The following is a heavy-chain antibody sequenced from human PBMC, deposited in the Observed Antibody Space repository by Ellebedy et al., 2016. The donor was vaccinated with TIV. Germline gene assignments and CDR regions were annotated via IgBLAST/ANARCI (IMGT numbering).Heavy chain of an antibody. CDR1: GGSIGYGSHA. CDR2: CYESGRT. V-gene: IGHV4-30-2*01. CDR3: ARRGDTTEEPFDS. J-gene: IGHJ4*02. Sequence: SETLSLTXSVSGGSIGYGSHAWSWIRQPPGQGLEWVGYCYESGRTFYNPSLKSRVPIAVDRSKNQFSLRLTSVTAADAAVYYCARRGDTTEEPFDSWGQGTLVTVSS. D-gene: IGHD1-14*01.